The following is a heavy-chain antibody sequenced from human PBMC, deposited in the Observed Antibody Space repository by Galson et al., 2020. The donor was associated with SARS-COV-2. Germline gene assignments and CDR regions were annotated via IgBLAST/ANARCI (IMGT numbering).Heavy chain of an antibody. J-gene: IGHJ4*02. CDR1: GFTVSNNY. Sequence: GGSLRLSCAASGFTVSNNYMSWVRQAPGKGLEWVSIIYRGGNTYYADSVKGRFTISRDNSKNTLYLEINSLRAEDTAVYYCTRRSSSNWGHDFWGQGALVTVSS. CDR3: TRRSSSNWGHDF. V-gene: IGHV3-66*01. CDR2: IYRGGNT. D-gene: IGHD6-13*01.